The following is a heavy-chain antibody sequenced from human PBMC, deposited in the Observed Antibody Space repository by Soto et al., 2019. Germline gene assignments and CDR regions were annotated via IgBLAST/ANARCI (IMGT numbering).Heavy chain of an antibody. J-gene: IGHJ4*02. V-gene: IGHV1-69*12. CDR3: AAPYGSGSYYNGFDY. CDR2: IIPIFGTA. CDR1: GGTFSSYA. Sequence: QVQLVQSGAEVKKPGSSVKVSCKASGGTFSSYAISWVRQAPGQGLEWLGGIIPIFGTANYAQKFQGRVTITADESTSTDYMELSRLRSEDTAVYYCAAPYGSGSYYNGFDYGGQGTLVTVSS. D-gene: IGHD3-10*01.